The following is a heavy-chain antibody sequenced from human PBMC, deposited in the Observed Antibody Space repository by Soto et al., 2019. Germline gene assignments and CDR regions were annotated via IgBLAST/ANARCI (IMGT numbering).Heavy chain of an antibody. CDR3: ASRDLGTSVDY. D-gene: IGHD1-7*01. CDR1: GGSFTSNNW. V-gene: IGHV4-4*02. CDR2: IYRTGST. J-gene: IGHJ4*02. Sequence: QVRLQESGPGLVKPSGTLSLTCAVSGGSFTSNNWWTWVRQPPGQGLEWIGEIYRTGSTNYNPSLKSRVTISLDKSENQFSLKVTSLTAADTAVYYCASRDLGTSVDYWGQGTLVTVSS.